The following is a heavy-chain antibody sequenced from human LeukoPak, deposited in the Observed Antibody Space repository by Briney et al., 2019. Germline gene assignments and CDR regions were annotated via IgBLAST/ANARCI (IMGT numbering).Heavy chain of an antibody. Sequence: ASVKVSCKASGYTFTSYGISWVRQAPGQGLEWMGWISAYNGNTNYAQELQGRVTMTTDTSTSTAYMELRSLRSDDTAVYYCARAGYYDILTGYYALRGFDYWGQGTLATVSS. J-gene: IGHJ4*02. CDR2: ISAYNGNT. V-gene: IGHV1-18*01. CDR1: GYTFTSYG. CDR3: ARAGYYDILTGYYALRGFDY. D-gene: IGHD3-9*01.